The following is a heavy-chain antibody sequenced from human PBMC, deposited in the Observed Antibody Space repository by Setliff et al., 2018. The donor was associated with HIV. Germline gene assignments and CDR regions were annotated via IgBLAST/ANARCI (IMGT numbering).Heavy chain of an antibody. V-gene: IGHV4-59*01. D-gene: IGHD4-17*01. J-gene: IGHJ3*01. Sequence: PSETLSLTCNVSGDSLNTYYWSWIRQSGGKGLEWIGSIYFTGSSDNNPSLKSRVTLSVVTSKHQFSLKLSSVTAADTAVYYCARVQMAYAAFDVWGQGTMVTVSS. CDR3: ARVQMAYAAFDV. CDR1: GDSLNTYY. CDR2: IYFTGSS.